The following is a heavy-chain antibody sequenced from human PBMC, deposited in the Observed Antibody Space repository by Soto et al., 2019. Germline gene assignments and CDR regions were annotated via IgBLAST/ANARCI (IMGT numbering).Heavy chain of an antibody. CDR2: IYPGDSDT. CDR1: GYSFTSYW. J-gene: IGHJ6*02. CDR3: AASIFYYGMDV. Sequence: PGESLNISCKGSGYSFTSYWIGWVRQMPGKGLEWMGIIYPGDSDTKYNPSFQGQVTISADKSITTTYLQWSSLKASDTAIYYCAASIFYYGMDVWGQGTTVTVS. V-gene: IGHV5-51*01.